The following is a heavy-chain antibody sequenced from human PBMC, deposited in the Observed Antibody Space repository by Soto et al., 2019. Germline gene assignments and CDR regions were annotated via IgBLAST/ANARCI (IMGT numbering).Heavy chain of an antibody. Sequence: GGSLRLSCVASGSSSDPFTMHWVRELPGKGLEWVAGLSWDRSTVAYADSAQGRFTISRDRAKNSLDLLMDSLRPDDTALYFCAVSSPDIVVLPSSIYFTSWGPGTQVTVSS. D-gene: IGHD2-15*01. CDR3: AVSSPDIVVLPSSIYFTS. CDR2: LSWDRSTV. V-gene: IGHV3-9*02. CDR1: GSSSDPFT. J-gene: IGHJ4*02.